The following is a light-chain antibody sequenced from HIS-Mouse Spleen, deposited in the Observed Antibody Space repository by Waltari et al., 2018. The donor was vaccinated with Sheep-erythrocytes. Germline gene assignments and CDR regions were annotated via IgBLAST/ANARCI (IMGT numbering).Light chain of an antibody. Sequence: QSALTQPPSASGSPGQSVTISCTGTSSDVGGYNYVSWYQQHPGKAPKLMIYEVSKRHSGVPDRFSGSKSGNTAFLTVSGLQVEDEADYYCSSYAGSNNWVFGGGTKLTVL. CDR2: EVS. V-gene: IGLV2-8*01. CDR3: SSYAGSNNWV. J-gene: IGLJ3*02. CDR1: SSDVGGYNY.